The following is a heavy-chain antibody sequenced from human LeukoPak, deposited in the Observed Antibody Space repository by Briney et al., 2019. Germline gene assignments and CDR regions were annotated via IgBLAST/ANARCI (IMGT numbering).Heavy chain of an antibody. CDR2: IYYSGST. CDR1: GGSLSGGVNY. J-gene: IGHJ4*02. D-gene: IGHD2-21*02. CDR3: ARAGGGDLKFDY. Sequence: SQTLSLTCTVSGGSLSGGVNYWVWIAQPPGKGLEWIGYIYYSGSTYYNPSLKSRVTISVDTSKNQFSLKLSSVTAADTAVYYCARAGGGDLKFDYWGQGTLVTVSS. V-gene: IGHV4-30-4*01.